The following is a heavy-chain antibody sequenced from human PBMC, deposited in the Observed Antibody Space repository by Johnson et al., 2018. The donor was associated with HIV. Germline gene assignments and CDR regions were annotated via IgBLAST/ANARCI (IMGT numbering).Heavy chain of an antibody. CDR3: AKDPVGATWAFDI. CDR2: ISYDGSNK. CDR1: AFTFSRHA. J-gene: IGHJ3*02. Sequence: QVQLVESGGGVVQPERSLRLSCSASAFTFSRHAMHWVRQAPGKGPEWVACISYDGSNKYYADSVKGRFTISRDNSKNTLYLQMNTLRAEDTAVYYCAKDPVGATWAFDIWGQGTMVTVSS. V-gene: IGHV3-30*04. D-gene: IGHD1-26*01.